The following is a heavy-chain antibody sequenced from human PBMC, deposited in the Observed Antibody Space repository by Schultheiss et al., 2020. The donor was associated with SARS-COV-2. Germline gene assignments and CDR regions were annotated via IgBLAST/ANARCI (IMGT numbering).Heavy chain of an antibody. CDR2: IYSGGST. CDR3: AKESYGSGSYQTHAEYFQH. Sequence: GASLKISCAASGFTVSSNYMSWVRQAPGKGLEWVSVIYSGGSTYYADSVKGRFTISRDNSKNTLYLQMNSLRAEDTAVYYCAKESYGSGSYQTHAEYFQHLGQGTLVTVSS. CDR1: GFTVSSNY. D-gene: IGHD3-10*01. V-gene: IGHV3-53*01. J-gene: IGHJ1*01.